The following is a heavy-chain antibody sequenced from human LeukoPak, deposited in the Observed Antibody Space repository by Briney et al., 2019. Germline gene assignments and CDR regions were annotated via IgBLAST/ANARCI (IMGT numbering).Heavy chain of an antibody. CDR1: GFTFSSYA. CDR2: ISYDGSNK. Sequence: GGSLRLSCAASGFTFSSYAMHWVRQAPGKGLEWVAVISYDGSNKYYADSVKGRFTISRDNSKNTLYLHMNILRAEDTAVYYCATTVAGYPDDYFDLWGQGILVTVSS. V-gene: IGHV3-30*07. D-gene: IGHD6-19*01. J-gene: IGHJ4*02. CDR3: ATTVAGYPDDYFDL.